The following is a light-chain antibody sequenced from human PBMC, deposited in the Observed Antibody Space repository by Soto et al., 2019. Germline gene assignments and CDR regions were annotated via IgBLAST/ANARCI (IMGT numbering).Light chain of an antibody. V-gene: IGKV3D-15*01. CDR2: GAS. Sequence: EIVLTQSPGTLSLSPGEIATLSFSASQSVSNNYLAWYQQKPGQAPRLLIYGASNRATGIPDRFSGSGSGTEFTLTINSLQSEDFAVYYCQQYYNWPHTFGQGTKVDIK. CDR3: QQYYNWPHT. J-gene: IGKJ2*01. CDR1: QSVSNN.